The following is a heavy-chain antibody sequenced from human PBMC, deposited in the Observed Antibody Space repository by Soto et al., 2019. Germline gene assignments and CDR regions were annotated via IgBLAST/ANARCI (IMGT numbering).Heavy chain of an antibody. D-gene: IGHD3-3*01. CDR1: GFTFSSYS. Sequence: EVQLVESGGGLVQPGGSLRLSCAASGFTFSSYSMNWVRQAPGKGLEWVSYISSSSSTIYYADSVKGRFTISRDNAKNSLYLQMNSLRAEDTAVYYCARAETYYDFWSGYYVYDAFDIWGQGTMVTVSS. CDR2: ISSSSSTI. V-gene: IGHV3-48*01. J-gene: IGHJ3*02. CDR3: ARAETYYDFWSGYYVYDAFDI.